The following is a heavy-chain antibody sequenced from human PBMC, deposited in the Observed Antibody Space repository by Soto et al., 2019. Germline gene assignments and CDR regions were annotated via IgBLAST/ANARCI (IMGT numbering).Heavy chain of an antibody. CDR1: GFTFTSSA. D-gene: IGHD6-13*01. J-gene: IGHJ5*02. Sequence: QMQLVQSGPEVKKPGTSVKVSCKASGFTFTSSAMQWVRQARGQRLEWIGWIVVGSGNTNYAQKFQERVTITRDMSTSTACMELSSLRSEDTAVYYCAALTRRTPAGTPSWFDPWGQGTLVTVSS. CDR3: AALTRRTPAGTPSWFDP. V-gene: IGHV1-58*02. CDR2: IVVGSGNT.